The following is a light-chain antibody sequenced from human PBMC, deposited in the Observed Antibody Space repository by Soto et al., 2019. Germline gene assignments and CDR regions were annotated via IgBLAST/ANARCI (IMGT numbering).Light chain of an antibody. CDR2: GNS. J-gene: IGLJ2*01. Sequence: QSVLTQPPSVSGAPGQRVTISCTGSSSNIGAGYDVHWYQQLPGTAPKLFIYGNSNRPSGVPDRFSGSKSGTSASLAIAGLKAENEAYYYCQSYDSSLSSVVFGGGTELTVL. CDR3: QSYDSSLSSVV. CDR1: SSNIGAGYD. V-gene: IGLV1-40*01.